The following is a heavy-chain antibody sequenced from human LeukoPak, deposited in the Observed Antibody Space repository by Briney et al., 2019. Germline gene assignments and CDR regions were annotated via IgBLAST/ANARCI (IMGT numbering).Heavy chain of an antibody. J-gene: IGHJ4*02. CDR1: GGSISSSNW. CDR2: IYHSGST. D-gene: IGHD6-19*01. V-gene: IGHV4-4*02. Sequence: PSGTLSLTCAVSGGSISSSNWWSWVRQPPGKGLEWIGEIYHSGSTNYNPSLKSRVTISVDKSKNQFSLKLSSVTAADTAVYYCARDLGIAVAAGQEQKTYYFDYWGQGTLVTVSS. CDR3: ARDLGIAVAAGQEQKTYYFDY.